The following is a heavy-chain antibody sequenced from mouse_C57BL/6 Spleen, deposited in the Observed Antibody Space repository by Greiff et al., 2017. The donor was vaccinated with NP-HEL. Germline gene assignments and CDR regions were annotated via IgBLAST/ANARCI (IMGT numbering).Heavy chain of an antibody. CDR2: IDPSDSYT. D-gene: IGHD2-4*01. CDR3: ARGGLRLTFDY. J-gene: IGHJ2*01. V-gene: IGHV1-50*01. Sequence: QVQLQQPGAELVKPGASVKLSCKASGYTFTSYWMQWVKQRPGQGLEWIGEIDPSDSYTNYNQKFKGKATLTVDTSSSTAYMQLSSLTSEDSAVYYCARGGLRLTFDYWGQGTTLTVSS. CDR1: GYTFTSYW.